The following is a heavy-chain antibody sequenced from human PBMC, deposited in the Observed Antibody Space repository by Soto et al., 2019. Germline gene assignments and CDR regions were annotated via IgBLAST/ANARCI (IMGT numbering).Heavy chain of an antibody. J-gene: IGHJ4*02. CDR1: GFTFSSYE. Sequence: GGSLRLSCAASGFTFSSYEMNWVRQAPGKGLEWVSYISSSGSTIYYVDSVKGRFTISRDNAKNSLYLQMNSLRAEDTAVYYCASPIFRYCSSTSCYSHWGQGTLVTVSS. V-gene: IGHV3-48*03. CDR2: ISSSGSTI. CDR3: ASPIFRYCSSTSCYSH. D-gene: IGHD2-2*01.